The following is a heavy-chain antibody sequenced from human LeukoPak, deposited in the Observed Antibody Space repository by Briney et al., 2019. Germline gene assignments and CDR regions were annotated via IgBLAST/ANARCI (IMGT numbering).Heavy chain of an antibody. J-gene: IGHJ6*02. V-gene: IGHV4-30-4*01. Sequence: SETLSLTCTVSGGSISSGDYYWSWIRQPPGKGLEWIGDIYYTGTTYYNPSLKSRVSMSVDRSKSQFSLRLSSVAAADTAVYYCARDSPVTPIYYYGLDVWGQGTAVTVSS. D-gene: IGHD4-17*01. CDR3: ARDSPVTPIYYYGLDV. CDR1: GGSISSGDYY. CDR2: IYYTGTT.